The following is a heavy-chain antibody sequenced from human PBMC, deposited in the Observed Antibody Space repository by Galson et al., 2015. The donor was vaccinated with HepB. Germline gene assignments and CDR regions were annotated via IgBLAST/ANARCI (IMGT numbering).Heavy chain of an antibody. Sequence: SLRLSCAASGFTFTSYAMSWVRPAPGQGLEWVSAISGSGGSTYYADSVKGRFTISRDNSKHTLDLQMNSLRAEDTAVYYCARDLNYYGSGSKGPYFDYWGQGTLVTVSS. V-gene: IGHV3-23*01. CDR2: ISGSGGST. D-gene: IGHD3-10*01. J-gene: IGHJ4*02. CDR3: ARDLNYYGSGSKGPYFDY. CDR1: GFTFTSYA.